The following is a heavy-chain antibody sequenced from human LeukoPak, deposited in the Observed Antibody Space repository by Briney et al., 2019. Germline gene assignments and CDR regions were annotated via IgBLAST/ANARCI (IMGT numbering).Heavy chain of an antibody. CDR3: ARDLLYFGYSSPSSWFDP. CDR1: GYTFTSYG. D-gene: IGHD6-6*01. J-gene: IGHJ5*02. V-gene: IGHV1-18*01. CDR2: ISAYNGNT. Sequence: ASVKVSCKASGYTFTSYGISWVRQAPGQGLEWMGWISAYNGNTNYAQKLQGRVTMTTDTSTSTAYMELRSLRSDDTAVYYCARDLLYFGYSSPSSWFDPWGQGTLVTVSS.